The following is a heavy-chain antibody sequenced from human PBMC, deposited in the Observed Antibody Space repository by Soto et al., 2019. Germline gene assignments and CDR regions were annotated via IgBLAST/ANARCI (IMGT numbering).Heavy chain of an antibody. CDR3: ASNWASGY. V-gene: IGHV3-74*01. Sequence: EVQLVESGGGLVQPGGSLRLSCAASGFTFSSNWMHWVRQAPGKGLVWVSRISSDGSDTSYADSVKGRFAISRDNAKNTLYLQMYSLRAEDTAVYYCASNWASGYWGQGTLVTVSS. CDR1: GFTFSSNW. J-gene: IGHJ4*02. CDR2: ISSDGSDT. D-gene: IGHD7-27*01.